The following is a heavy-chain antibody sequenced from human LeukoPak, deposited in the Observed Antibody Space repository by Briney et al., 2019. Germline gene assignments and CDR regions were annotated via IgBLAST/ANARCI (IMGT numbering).Heavy chain of an antibody. Sequence: PSETLSLTCTVSGGSISSSSYYWGWIRQSPGKGLEWIGSIYYSGSTYYNPSLKSRVTISVDTSKNHFSLKLSSVTAADTAVYYCARLKEGIDYWGQGTLVTVSS. CDR3: ARLKEGIDY. V-gene: IGHV4-39*02. J-gene: IGHJ4*02. CDR1: GGSISSSSYY. CDR2: IYYSGST. D-gene: IGHD3-10*01.